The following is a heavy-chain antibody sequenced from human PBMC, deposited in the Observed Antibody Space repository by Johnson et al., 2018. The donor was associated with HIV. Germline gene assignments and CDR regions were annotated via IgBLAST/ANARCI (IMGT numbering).Heavy chain of an antibody. CDR1: GFTFRSYW. Sequence: VQLVESGGGLVQPGGSLRLSCTASGFTFRSYWMTWVRQAPGKGLEWVANIKQAGREKNYVDYVKGRFTISKDNAKNSVYRQMNSLRAEDPAVHYCSRHSHRGYSGYGAFDIWGQGTMVTVS. CDR3: SRHSHRGYSGYGAFDI. V-gene: IGHV3-7*05. CDR2: IKQAGREK. D-gene: IGHD5-12*01. J-gene: IGHJ3*02.